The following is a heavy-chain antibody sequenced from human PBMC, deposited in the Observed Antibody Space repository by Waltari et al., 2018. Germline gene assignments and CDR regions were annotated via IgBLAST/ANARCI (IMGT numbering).Heavy chain of an antibody. CDR3: TRDRGAPATAMGFDS. V-gene: IGHV3-53*01. CDR2: IYSEGNT. Sequence: EVQVEESGGDLIQPGGSLRLSCAVSGFTVSNSYMSWVRQAPGKGVEWVSIIYSEGNTNYADSVKDRFIISRDNSKNTVDLQMNSLRVEDTAMYYCTRDRGAPATAMGFDSWGQGTLVTVSS. CDR1: GFTVSNSY. D-gene: IGHD5-18*01. J-gene: IGHJ4*02.